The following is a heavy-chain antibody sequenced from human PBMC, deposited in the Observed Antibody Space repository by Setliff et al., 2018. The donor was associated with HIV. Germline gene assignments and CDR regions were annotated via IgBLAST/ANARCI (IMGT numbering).Heavy chain of an antibody. J-gene: IGHJ4*02. CDR1: RFTFSCYW. D-gene: IGHD5-12*01. V-gene: IGHV3-7*03. CDR2: IKADGTDK. CDR3: AREEMSMWLPEYFFDF. Sequence: GSLRLSCVSSRFTFSCYWMTWVRQAPGKGLEWVANIKADGTDKYYVDSVKGRFAISRDNSKNSLYLQMNSLRAGDTAVYYCAREEMSMWLPEYFFDFWGQGTLVTVSS.